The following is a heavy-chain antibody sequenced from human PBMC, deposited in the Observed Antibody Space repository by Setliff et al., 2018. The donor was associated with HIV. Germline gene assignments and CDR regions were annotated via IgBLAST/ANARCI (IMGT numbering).Heavy chain of an antibody. J-gene: IGHJ4*02. CDR3: ARRLFYSESYGD. D-gene: IGHD1-26*01. CDR1: GGSISSSSYY. V-gene: IGHV4-39*01. Sequence: PSETLSLTCTVSGGSISSSSYYWGWIRQPPGKGLEWIGSIYYSGSTYYNPSLKSRVTISVDTSKNQFSLKLSSVTAADTAVYYCARRLFYSESYGDWGQGTLVTVSS. CDR2: IYYSGST.